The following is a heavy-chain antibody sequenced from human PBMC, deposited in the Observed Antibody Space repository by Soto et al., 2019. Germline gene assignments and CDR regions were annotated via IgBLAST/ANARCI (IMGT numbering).Heavy chain of an antibody. D-gene: IGHD1-26*01. J-gene: IGHJ4*02. CDR1: GYTFTTYD. V-gene: IGHV1-8*01. Sequence: ASVKVSCKASGYTFTTYDFNWVRQAPGQGLEWMGWLNPKSGSTGSAQKFQGRVTMTRDSSISTVYMELSSLSSDDTAIYYCARVAGSPDYWGQGTLVTVSS. CDR3: ARVAGSPDY. CDR2: LNPKSGST.